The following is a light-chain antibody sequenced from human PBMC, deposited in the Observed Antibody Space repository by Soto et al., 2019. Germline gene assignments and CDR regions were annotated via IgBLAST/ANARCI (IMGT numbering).Light chain of an antibody. CDR3: QQYGSSPLT. CDR2: GAS. V-gene: IGKV3-20*01. Sequence: EIVLTHSPGTLSLSPVERATLSCRSSQSVSNNYLAWYQQKPGQAPRLLIYGASSRATGIPVRFSGSGSGTEFTLTISSLQPEDFAVYYCQQYGSSPLTFGGGTKVDIK. CDR1: QSVSNNY. J-gene: IGKJ4*01.